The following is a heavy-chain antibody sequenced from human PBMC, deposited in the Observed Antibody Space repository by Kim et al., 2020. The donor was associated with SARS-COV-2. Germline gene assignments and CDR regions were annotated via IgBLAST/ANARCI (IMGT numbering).Heavy chain of an antibody. CDR3: ARDGTYYDSSGYYGY. Sequence: ASVKVSCKASGYTFTNYAMNWVRQAPGQGLEWMGWINTNTGNPTYAQGFTGRFVFSLDTSVSTTYLQISSLKAEDTAVYYCARDGTYYDSSGYYGYWGQGTLVTVSS. D-gene: IGHD3-22*01. CDR2: INTNTGNP. J-gene: IGHJ4*02. V-gene: IGHV7-4-1*02. CDR1: GYTFTNYA.